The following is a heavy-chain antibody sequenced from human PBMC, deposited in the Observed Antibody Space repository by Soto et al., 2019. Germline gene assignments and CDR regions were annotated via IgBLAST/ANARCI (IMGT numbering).Heavy chain of an antibody. CDR1: GGSIISHY. Sequence: QVQLQESGPGLVKPSETLSLTCSVSGGSIISHYWSWIRQPPGKGLEWIGYIHYSGSTDYNPSLKSRLTISVDTSKKQFSLQLGSVTAADTAVYYCARGGWSLDYWGQGTLVTVSS. CDR3: ARGGWSLDY. CDR2: IHYSGST. V-gene: IGHV4-59*11. D-gene: IGHD2-15*01. J-gene: IGHJ4*02.